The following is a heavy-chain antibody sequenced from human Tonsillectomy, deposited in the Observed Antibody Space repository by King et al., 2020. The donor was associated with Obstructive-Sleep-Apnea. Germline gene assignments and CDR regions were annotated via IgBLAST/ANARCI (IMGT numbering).Heavy chain of an antibody. D-gene: IGHD1/OR15-1a*01. V-gene: IGHV5-51*01. Sequence: DEQLVQSGAEVKKPGECLKISCKGSGYSFTSYWIGWVRQRPGKGLEWMGIIYPGDSDTRYSPSFQGQVTLSADKSISTAYLQWSSLGASDTAMYYCARRSGTAASLLFGWGQGTLVTVSS. CDR2: IYPGDSDT. CDR1: GYSFTSYW. CDR3: ARRSGTAASLLFG. J-gene: IGHJ4*02.